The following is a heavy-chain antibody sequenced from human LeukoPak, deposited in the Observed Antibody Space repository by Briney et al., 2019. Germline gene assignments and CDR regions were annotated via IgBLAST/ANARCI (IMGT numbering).Heavy chain of an antibody. CDR3: ARDLSDFSAFDY. J-gene: IGHJ4*02. Sequence: ASVKVSCKASVYTFTGYYMHWVRQAPGQGLEWMGWINPNSGGTNYAQKFQGRVTMTRDTSISTAYMELSRLRSDDTAVYYCARDLSDFSAFDYWGQGTLVTVSS. CDR1: VYTFTGYY. V-gene: IGHV1-2*02. D-gene: IGHD3-3*01. CDR2: INPNSGGT.